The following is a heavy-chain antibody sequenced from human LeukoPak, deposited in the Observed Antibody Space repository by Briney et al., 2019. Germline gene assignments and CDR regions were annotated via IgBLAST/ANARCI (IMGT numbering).Heavy chain of an antibody. J-gene: IGHJ4*02. CDR3: AKIRVVFNWNYAYYFDS. V-gene: IGHV3-30*18. CDR1: GFTFSSYG. D-gene: IGHD1-7*01. Sequence: GGSLRLSCAASGFTFSSYGMHWVRQAPGKGLEWVAVISYDGHDEYYADSVKGRFTISRDNSKNTLYLQMNSPRAEDTAVYYCAKIRVVFNWNYAYYFDSWGQGTLVTVSS. CDR2: ISYDGHDE.